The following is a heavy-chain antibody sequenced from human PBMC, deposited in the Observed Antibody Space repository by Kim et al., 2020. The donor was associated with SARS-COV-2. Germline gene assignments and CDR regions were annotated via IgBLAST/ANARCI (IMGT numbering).Heavy chain of an antibody. V-gene: IGHV3-11*01. CDR1: GFTFSDYS. CDR2: ITSANAK. CDR3: GGIIVTYYYYGMGV. Sequence: GGSLRLSCAASGFTFSDYSMSWIRQAPGRGLEWVSSITSANAKFYADSVKGRFTISRDNTKNTVLLQMNSLRAADTAVYYCGGIIVTYYYYGMGVWGQGTTVTVSS. J-gene: IGHJ6*02. D-gene: IGHD3-22*01.